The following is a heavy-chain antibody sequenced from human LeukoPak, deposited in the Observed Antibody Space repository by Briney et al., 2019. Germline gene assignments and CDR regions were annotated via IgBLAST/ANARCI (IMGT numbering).Heavy chain of an antibody. V-gene: IGHV3-48*02. J-gene: IGHJ6*02. CDR3: ARDNNWSLVDV. D-gene: IGHD1-20*01. CDR2: ISSSGSTI. Sequence: PGGSLRLSCAASGFTFSSYSMNWVRQAPGKGLEWISYISSSGSTIYYADSVKGRFTISGDNAKNSLFLQMISLRDEDTAVYYCARDNNWSLVDVWGHGTTVTVSS. CDR1: GFTFSSYS.